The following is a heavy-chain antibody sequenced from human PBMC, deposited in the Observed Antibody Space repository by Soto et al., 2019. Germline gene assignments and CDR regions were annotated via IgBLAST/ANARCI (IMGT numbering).Heavy chain of an antibody. CDR3: TGAERFPSFWFDP. Sequence: PSETLSLTCGVYGGSFRNYYWIWVRQPPGKGLEWIGEVNHSGEATYNPSLQSRITISLDTSNNQFSLKMTSVTAADTAMYFCTGAERFPSFWFDPWGQGAQVTVSS. CDR1: GGSFRNYY. D-gene: IGHD3-10*01. J-gene: IGHJ5*02. V-gene: IGHV4-34*01. CDR2: VNHSGEA.